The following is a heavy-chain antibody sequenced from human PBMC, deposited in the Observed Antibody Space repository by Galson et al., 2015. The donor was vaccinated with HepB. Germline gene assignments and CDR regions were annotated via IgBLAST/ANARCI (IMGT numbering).Heavy chain of an antibody. CDR1: GYRFTNYW. CDR2: IDPSDSYI. CDR3: ATSYYYDSSGYKGAIDY. Sequence: QSGAEVKKPGESLRISCKGSGYRFTNYWISWVRQMPGKGLEWMGGIDPSDSYIKYSPSFQGHVTISADKSISTAYLQWSSLKASDTAMYYCATSYYYDSSGYKGAIDYWGQGTLVTVSP. J-gene: IGHJ4*02. D-gene: IGHD3-22*01. V-gene: IGHV5-10-1*01.